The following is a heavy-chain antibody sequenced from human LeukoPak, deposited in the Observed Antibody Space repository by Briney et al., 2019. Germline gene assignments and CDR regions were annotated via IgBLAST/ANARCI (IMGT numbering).Heavy chain of an antibody. Sequence: PSQTLSLTXTVSGGSISSGSYYWSRIRQPAGKGLEWIGRIYTSGSTNYNPSLKSRVTISVDTSKNQFSLKLSSVTAADTAVYYCARFDRRAYGNAFDIWGQGTMVTVSS. D-gene: IGHD3-10*01. V-gene: IGHV4-61*02. CDR2: IYTSGST. J-gene: IGHJ3*02. CDR1: GGSISSGSYY. CDR3: ARFDRRAYGNAFDI.